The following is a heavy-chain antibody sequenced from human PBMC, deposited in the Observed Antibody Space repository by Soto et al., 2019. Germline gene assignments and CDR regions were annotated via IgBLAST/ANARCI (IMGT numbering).Heavy chain of an antibody. V-gene: IGHV3-30-3*01. D-gene: IGHD1-1*01. CDR3: GRDLNEASDDVLDQ. CDR1: GFSFSSYA. Sequence: QVQLVESGGGVVQPGRSLRLSCAASGFSFSSYAVHWVRQAPGKGLEWVAALSDGGSSNDYADSLQGRFTISGDNSKNRVYLQMRDLRAQDTGMYYCGRDLNEASDDVLDQWGQATLVTVSS. J-gene: IGHJ4*02. CDR2: LSDGGSSN.